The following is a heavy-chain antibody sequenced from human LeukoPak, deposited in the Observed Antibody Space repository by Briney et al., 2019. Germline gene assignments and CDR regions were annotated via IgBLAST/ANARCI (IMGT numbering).Heavy chain of an antibody. D-gene: IGHD3-22*01. CDR1: GGSISSSSYH. J-gene: IGHJ3*02. CDR3: ARPDYYDRSGFYAFDI. V-gene: IGHV4-39*01. CDR2: IYYSGST. Sequence: KPSETRSLTCTVSGGSISSSSYHWGWIRQPPGKGLEWIGSIYYSGSTYYNPSLKSRVTISVDTSKNQFSLKLSSVTAADTAVYYCARPDYYDRSGFYAFDIWGQGTMVTVSS.